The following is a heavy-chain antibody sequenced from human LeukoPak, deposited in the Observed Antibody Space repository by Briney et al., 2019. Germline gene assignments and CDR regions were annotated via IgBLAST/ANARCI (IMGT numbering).Heavy chain of an antibody. CDR1: GYSFTRNW. Sequence: GESLKFSCKGSGYSFTRNWIGWVRQMPGKGLEWMGIIYPGDSDTRYSPSFQGQVTISADKSVSTAYLQWSSLKATDTAMYYCARPGTYISAYFVYWGQGTLVTVSS. CDR3: ARPGTYISAYFVY. CDR2: IYPGDSDT. V-gene: IGHV5-51*01. J-gene: IGHJ4*02. D-gene: IGHD3-22*01.